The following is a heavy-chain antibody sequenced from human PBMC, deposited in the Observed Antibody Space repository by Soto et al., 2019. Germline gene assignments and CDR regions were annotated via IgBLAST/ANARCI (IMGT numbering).Heavy chain of an antibody. Sequence: GGSLRLSCAASGFPFSSYWMHLVRQSPGKGLVWVSRVNSDGSITNYADAVKGRFTISRDNAKNTLYLQMDGLRAEDTAVYYCARAGATNWYWGQGIIVTVSS. V-gene: IGHV3-74*01. CDR2: VNSDGSIT. D-gene: IGHD1-26*01. CDR1: GFPFSSYW. J-gene: IGHJ4*02. CDR3: ARAGATNWY.